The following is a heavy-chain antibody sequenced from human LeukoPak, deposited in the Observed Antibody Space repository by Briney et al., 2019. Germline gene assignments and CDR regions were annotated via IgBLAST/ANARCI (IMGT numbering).Heavy chain of an antibody. CDR1: GGSFSGYY. Sequence: SETLSLTCAVCGGSFSGYYWSWLRQPPGKGLEWVGEINHSGSTNYNPSLKSRVTISVDTSKTQFSLKLSSVTAADTAVYYCARASGSGKYYYGMDVWGKGTTVTVSS. CDR2: INHSGST. CDR3: ARASGSGKYYYGMDV. V-gene: IGHV4-34*01. D-gene: IGHD3-10*01. J-gene: IGHJ6*04.